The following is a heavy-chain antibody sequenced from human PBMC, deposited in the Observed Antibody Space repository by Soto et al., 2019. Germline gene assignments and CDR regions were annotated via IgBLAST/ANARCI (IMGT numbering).Heavy chain of an antibody. J-gene: IGHJ4*02. D-gene: IGHD2-15*01. CDR3: ARRGSGSYYDY. CDR1: GFTFSSYA. Sequence: EVQLLESGGGLVQPGGSLRLSCAASGFTFSSYAMRWVRQAPVKGLEWVSAISGSGGSTYYADSVKGRFTISRDNSKNTLYVQMNRLRADDTDVYYCARRGSGSYYDYWGQGPLVTVCS. CDR2: ISGSGGST. V-gene: IGHV3-23*01.